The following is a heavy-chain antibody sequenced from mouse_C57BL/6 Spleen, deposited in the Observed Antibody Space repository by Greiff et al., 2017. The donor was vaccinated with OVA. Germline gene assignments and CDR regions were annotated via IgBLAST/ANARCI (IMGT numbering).Heavy chain of an antibody. J-gene: IGHJ3*01. V-gene: IGHV5-9-1*02. CDR1: GFTFSSYA. CDR3: TRGGSTMVTTTFAY. CDR2: ISSGGDYI. D-gene: IGHD2-2*01. Sequence: EVQGVESGEGLVKPGGSLKLSCAASGFTFSSYAMSWVRQTPEKRLEWVAYISSGGDYIYYADTVKGRFTISRDNARNTLYLLMSSLKSEDTAMYYCTRGGSTMVTTTFAYWGQGTLVTVSA.